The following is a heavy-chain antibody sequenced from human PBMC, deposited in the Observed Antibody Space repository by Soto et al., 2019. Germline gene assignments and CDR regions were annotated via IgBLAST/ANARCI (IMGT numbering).Heavy chain of an antibody. V-gene: IGHV3-33*01. CDR3: ARGAHDPDSSGYSNAPY. D-gene: IGHD3-22*01. J-gene: IGHJ4*02. CDR1: GFTFSSYG. Sequence: QPGGSLRLSCAASGFTFSSYGMHWVRQAPGKGLEWVAVIWYDGSNKYYADSVKGRFTISRDNSKNTLYLQMNSLRAEDTAVYYCARGAHDPDSSGYSNAPYWGQGTLVTVSS. CDR2: IWYDGSNK.